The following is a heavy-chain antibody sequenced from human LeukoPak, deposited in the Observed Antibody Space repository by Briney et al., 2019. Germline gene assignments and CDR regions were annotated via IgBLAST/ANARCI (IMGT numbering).Heavy chain of an antibody. CDR2: ISYDGSNK. V-gene: IGHV3-30*03. J-gene: IGHJ5*02. Sequence: GGSLRLSCAASGFTFSSYGMHWVRQAPGKGLEWVAVISYDGSNKYYADSVKGRFTISRDNSKNTLYLQMNSLRAEDTAVYYCARDRYGVAAGGNWFDPWGQGTLVTVAS. CDR1: GFTFSSYG. D-gene: IGHD6-13*01. CDR3: ARDRYGVAAGGNWFDP.